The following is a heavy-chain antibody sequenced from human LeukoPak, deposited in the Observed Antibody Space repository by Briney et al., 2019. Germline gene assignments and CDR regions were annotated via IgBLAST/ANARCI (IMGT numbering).Heavy chain of an antibody. Sequence: GASVRVSCKASGYTFTGYYMHWVRQAPGQGLEWMGWISAYNGNTNYAQKLQGRVTMTTDTSTSTAYMELRSLRSDDTAVYYCARDGSSWPDYWGQGTLVTVSS. D-gene: IGHD6-13*01. V-gene: IGHV1-18*04. J-gene: IGHJ4*02. CDR3: ARDGSSWPDY. CDR1: GYTFTGYY. CDR2: ISAYNGNT.